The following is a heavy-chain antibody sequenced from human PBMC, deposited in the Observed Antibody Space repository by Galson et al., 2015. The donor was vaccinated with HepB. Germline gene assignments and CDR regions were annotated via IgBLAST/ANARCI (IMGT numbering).Heavy chain of an antibody. CDR1: GFTFSSYW. D-gene: IGHD3-22*01. J-gene: IGHJ4*02. CDR3: ARDLYSSGYYYTTFDY. Sequence: SLRLSCAASGFTFSSYWMSWVRQAPGKGLEWVANIKQDGSEKYYVDSVKGRFTISRDNAKNSLYLQMNSLRAEDTAVYYCARDLYSSGYYYTTFDYWGQGTLVTVSS. V-gene: IGHV3-7*03. CDR2: IKQDGSEK.